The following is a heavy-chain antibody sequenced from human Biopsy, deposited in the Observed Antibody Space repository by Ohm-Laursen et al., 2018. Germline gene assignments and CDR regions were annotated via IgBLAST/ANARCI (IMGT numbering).Heavy chain of an antibody. CDR3: ARYNGGGRAFDM. D-gene: IGHD5-24*01. CDR2: ITSSSTYI. CDR1: GFTFSSHA. J-gene: IGHJ3*02. Sequence: SLRLSCAASGFTFSSHAMTCVRQAPGKGLEWGSYITSSSTYINYVDSVKGRFTISRDNAENSLYLQMNSLRAEDAAVYYGARYNGGGRAFDMWGQGTMVTVSS. V-gene: IGHV3-21*05.